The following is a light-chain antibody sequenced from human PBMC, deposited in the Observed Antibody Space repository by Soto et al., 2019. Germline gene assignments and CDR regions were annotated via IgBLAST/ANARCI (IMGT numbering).Light chain of an antibody. V-gene: IGLV2-14*01. CDR2: EVN. CDR1: SSDVGGYHY. J-gene: IGLJ1*01. Sequence: QSVLTQPASVSGSPGQSITISCTGTSSDVGGYHYVSWYQQHPGKAPKLMIYEVNNRPSGVSNRFSGSKSGNTASLTISGLQAEDEADYYCSSYRSSSTYVFGTGTQLTVL. CDR3: SSYRSSSTYV.